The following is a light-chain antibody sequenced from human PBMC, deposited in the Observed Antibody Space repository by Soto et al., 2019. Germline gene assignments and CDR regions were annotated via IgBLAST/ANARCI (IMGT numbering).Light chain of an antibody. Sequence: QSALTQPASVSGSPGQSNTISCTGTSSDVGIYNSVSWYQQLPGKAPKLLIYDVTYRPSGVSNRFSGSKSGNTASLTISGLQAEDEADYYCSSYTSANTVVFGGGTKRPS. CDR3: SSYTSANTVV. J-gene: IGLJ2*01. CDR1: SSDVGIYNS. V-gene: IGLV2-14*03. CDR2: DVT.